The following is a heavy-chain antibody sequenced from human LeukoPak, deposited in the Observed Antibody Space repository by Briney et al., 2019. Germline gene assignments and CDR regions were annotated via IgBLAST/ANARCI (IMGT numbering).Heavy chain of an antibody. V-gene: IGHV4-59*01. CDR2: IYYSGST. CDR1: GGSIGSYY. D-gene: IGHD1-26*01. CDR3: ARGVNSGYFDY. J-gene: IGHJ4*02. Sequence: SETLSLTCTVSGGSIGSYYWTWIRQPPGKGLEWIGYIYYSGSTNYNPSLKSRVTISVDTSKNQFSLKLTSVTAADTAVYYCARGVNSGYFDYCGQGTLVTVSS.